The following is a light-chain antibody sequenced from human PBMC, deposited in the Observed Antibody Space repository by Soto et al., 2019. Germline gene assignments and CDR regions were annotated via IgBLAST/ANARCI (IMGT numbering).Light chain of an antibody. Sequence: SYELTQPPSVSVAPGQTARITCGGNDIGSYSVHWYQQRPGQAPVLVVYDDSDRPSGIPERFSGSNSGNTATLAISRVEVGDEADYYCQVWDSSSDHVVFGGGTKLTVL. CDR2: DDS. CDR1: DIGSYS. CDR3: QVWDSSSDHVV. J-gene: IGLJ2*01. V-gene: IGLV3-21*02.